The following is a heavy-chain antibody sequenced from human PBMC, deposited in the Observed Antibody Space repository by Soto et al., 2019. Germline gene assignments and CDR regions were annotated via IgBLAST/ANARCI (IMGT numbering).Heavy chain of an antibody. V-gene: IGHV1-18*01. CDR2: ISAYNGNT. CDR1: GYTFTSYG. Sequence: ASVKVSCKASGYTFTSYGISWVRQAPGQGLEWMGWISAYNGNTNYAQKLQGRVTMTTDTSTSTAYMELRGLRSDDTAVYYCARANRATYYDFWSGSKRYDAFDIWGQGTMVTVSS. J-gene: IGHJ3*02. D-gene: IGHD3-3*01. CDR3: ARANRATYYDFWSGSKRYDAFDI.